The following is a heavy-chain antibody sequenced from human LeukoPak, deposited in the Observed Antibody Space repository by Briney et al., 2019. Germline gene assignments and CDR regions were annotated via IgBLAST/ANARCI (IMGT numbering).Heavy chain of an antibody. J-gene: IGHJ5*02. D-gene: IGHD6-6*01. CDR1: GGSFSGYY. CDR2: INHSGST. CDR3: ARVGSSFFNWFDP. Sequence: PSETLSLTCAVYGGSFSGYYWSWIRQPPGKGLEWIGEINHSGSTNYNPSLKSRVTISVDTSKNQFSLKLSSVTAADTAVYYCARVGSSFFNWFDPWGQGTLVTVSS. V-gene: IGHV4-34*01.